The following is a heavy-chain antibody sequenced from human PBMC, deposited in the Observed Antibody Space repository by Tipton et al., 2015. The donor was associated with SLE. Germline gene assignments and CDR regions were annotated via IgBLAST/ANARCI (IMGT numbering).Heavy chain of an antibody. CDR3: ARVQEDAILTGYFFDY. V-gene: IGHV4-31*03. CDR2: IYYSGST. D-gene: IGHD3-9*01. J-gene: IGHJ4*02. Sequence: TLSLTCTVSGGSIRSGGYYWSWIRQHPGKGLEWIGYIYYSGSTHYNPSLKSRVTISVDTSKNQFSLKLSSVTAADTAVYYCARVQEDAILTGYFFDYWGQGTLVTVSS. CDR1: GGSIRSGGYY.